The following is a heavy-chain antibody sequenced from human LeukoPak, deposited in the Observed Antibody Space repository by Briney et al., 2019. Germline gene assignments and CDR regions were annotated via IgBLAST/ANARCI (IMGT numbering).Heavy chain of an antibody. CDR3: AREYSGSAPFDY. D-gene: IGHD1-26*01. CDR2: IKQDGSEK. J-gene: IGHJ4*02. CDR1: GFTVSSNY. V-gene: IGHV3-7*01. Sequence: GGSLRLSCAASGFTVSSNYMSWVRQAPGKGLEWVANIKQDGSEKYYVDSVKGRFTISRDNAKNSLYLQMNSLRAEDTAVYYCAREYSGSAPFDYWGQGTLVTVSS.